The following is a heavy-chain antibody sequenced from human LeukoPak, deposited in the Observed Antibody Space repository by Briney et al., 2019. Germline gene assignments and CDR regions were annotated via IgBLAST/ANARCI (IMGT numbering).Heavy chain of an antibody. D-gene: IGHD4-11*01. V-gene: IGHV4-34*01. CDR2: INHSGST. Sequence: SETLSLTCAVYGGSFSGYYWSWIRQPPGKGLEWIGEINHSGSTNYNPSLKSRVTISVDTSKNQFSLKLSSVTAADTAVYYCARSLLIDHSNFGFYYLGQGTLVTVSS. CDR1: GGSFSGYY. J-gene: IGHJ4*01. CDR3: ARSLLIDHSNFGFYY.